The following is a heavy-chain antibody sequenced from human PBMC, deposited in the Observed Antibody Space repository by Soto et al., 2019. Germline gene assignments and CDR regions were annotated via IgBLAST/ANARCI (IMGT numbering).Heavy chain of an antibody. CDR1: GLTFNIYA. CDR3: AREDDYGYRYINYGLDV. J-gene: IGHJ6*02. Sequence: AGSLTLPCAASGLTFNIYALHWVRQAPDKGLEWVAVISFDGTKKYYSDSVKGRFTISRDNLKNTLYLQMNNLRVEDAALYFCAREDDYGYRYINYGLDVWGQGTTVTVSS. D-gene: IGHD4-17*01. V-gene: IGHV3-30-3*01. CDR2: ISFDGTKK.